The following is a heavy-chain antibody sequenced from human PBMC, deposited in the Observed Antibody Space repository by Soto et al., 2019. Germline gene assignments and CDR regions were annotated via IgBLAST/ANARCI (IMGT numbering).Heavy chain of an antibody. CDR2: IIPIFGTA. Sequence: RASVKVSCKASGGTFSSYAISWVRQAPGQGLEWMGGIIPIFGTANYAQKFQGRVTITADESTSTAYMELSSLRSEDTAVYYCARDIGATAYFDYWGQGTLVTVSS. CDR3: ARDIGATAYFDY. CDR1: GGTFSSYA. V-gene: IGHV1-69*13. D-gene: IGHD1-26*01. J-gene: IGHJ4*02.